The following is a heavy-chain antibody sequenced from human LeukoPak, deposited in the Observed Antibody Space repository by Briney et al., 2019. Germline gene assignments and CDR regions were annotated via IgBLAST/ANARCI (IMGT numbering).Heavy chain of an antibody. D-gene: IGHD1-1*01. J-gene: IGHJ4*02. CDR2: IYSSGNT. Sequence: SETLSLTCTVSGGSITSYYWSWIRQPPGKGLEWIGYIYSSGNTNYNPSLRSRVTISVDASQNQFSLKLSSVTAADTAVYYCARDPKLERRPDYWGQGTLVTVSS. V-gene: IGHV4-4*08. CDR3: ARDPKLERRPDY. CDR1: GGSITSYY.